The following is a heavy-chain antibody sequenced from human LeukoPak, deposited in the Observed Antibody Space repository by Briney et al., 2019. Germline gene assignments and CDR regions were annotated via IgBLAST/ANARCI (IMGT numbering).Heavy chain of an antibody. CDR2: ISAYNGNT. Sequence: ASVKVSCKASGYTFTSYGISWVRQAPGQGLEWMGWISAYNGNTNYAQKLQGRVTMTTDTSTSTAYMELRSLRSDDTAVYYCARDSPGCTDGVCYMTWFDPWGQGTLVTVSS. J-gene: IGHJ5*02. CDR3: ARDSPGCTDGVCYMTWFDP. V-gene: IGHV1-18*01. CDR1: GYTFTSYG. D-gene: IGHD2-8*01.